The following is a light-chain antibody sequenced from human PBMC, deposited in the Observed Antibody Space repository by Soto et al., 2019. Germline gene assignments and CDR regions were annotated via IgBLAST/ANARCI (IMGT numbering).Light chain of an antibody. CDR2: GAS. Sequence: EIVMTQSPATLSVSPGERATLSCRASQSVSSNLAWYQQKPGQAPRLLISGASTRATGIPARFSGSGSGTEFTLTISSLQSEDFAVYYCQQYNNWPWTFGQGTKVDNK. V-gene: IGKV3-15*01. CDR1: QSVSSN. CDR3: QQYNNWPWT. J-gene: IGKJ1*01.